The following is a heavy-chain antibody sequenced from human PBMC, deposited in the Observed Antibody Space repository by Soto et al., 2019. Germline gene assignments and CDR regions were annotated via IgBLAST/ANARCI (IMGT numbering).Heavy chain of an antibody. CDR3: ATSYGSGYRAFDF. V-gene: IGHV1-69*02. Sequence: GASVKVSCKASGDTFNFYSINWVRQAPGLGLEWMGRVNPILSMSNYAQRFQGRVTMTADKSTSTAYMELSGLRSEDTAIYYCATSYGSGYRAFDFWGQGALVTSPQ. D-gene: IGHD3-10*01. J-gene: IGHJ4*02. CDR1: GDTFNFYS. CDR2: VNPILSMS.